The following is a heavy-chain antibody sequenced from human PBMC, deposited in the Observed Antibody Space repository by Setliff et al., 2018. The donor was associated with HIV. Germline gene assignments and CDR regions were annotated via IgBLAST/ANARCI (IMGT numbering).Heavy chain of an antibody. V-gene: IGHV3-15*01. CDR2: IKSRTDGGTT. D-gene: IGHD3-10*01. CDR1: GFIFSNAW. Sequence: PGGSLRLSCEASGFIFSNAWMSWVRQAPGKGLEWVGRIKSRTDGGTTDYTTPVKGRFTISRDDSKNTLYLQVNSLKTEDTAVYYCTADFGSYAAFDIWGQGTMVTVS. CDR3: TADFGSYAAFDI. J-gene: IGHJ3*02.